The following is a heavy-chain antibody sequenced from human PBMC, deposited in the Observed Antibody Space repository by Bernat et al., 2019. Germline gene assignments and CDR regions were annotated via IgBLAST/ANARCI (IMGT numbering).Heavy chain of an antibody. D-gene: IGHD3-22*01. Sequence: EVQLVESGGGLVQPGGSLRLSCAASGFTFRSYWMHWVRQAPGKGLVWVSGINSDGSSTRYADSVKGRFTISRDNAKNTLYLQMNSLRAEDTAVYYCARRSRGYSGYWGQGTLVTVSS. CDR3: ARRSRGYSGY. CDR2: INSDGSST. V-gene: IGHV3-74*01. J-gene: IGHJ4*02. CDR1: GFTFRSYW.